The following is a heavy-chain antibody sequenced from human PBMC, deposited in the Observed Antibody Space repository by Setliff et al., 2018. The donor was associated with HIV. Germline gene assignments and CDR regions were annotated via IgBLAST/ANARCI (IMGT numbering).Heavy chain of an antibody. CDR1: GGSFSDHY. J-gene: IGHJ3*02. V-gene: IGHV4-59*08. CDR2: IYYSGST. CDR3: ARLPWGGSNLDNSGAFDI. Sequence: PSETLSLTCAVYGGSFSDHYWTWIRQPPGKGLEWIGYIYYSGSTNYNPSLRSQVTIPVDTSKNQLSLSLTSVTAADTAVYFCARLPWGGSNLDNSGAFDIWGKGQWSPSPQ. D-gene: IGHD1-26*01.